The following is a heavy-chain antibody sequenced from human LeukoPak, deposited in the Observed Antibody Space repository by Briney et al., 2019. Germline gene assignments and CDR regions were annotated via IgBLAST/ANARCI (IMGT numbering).Heavy chain of an antibody. D-gene: IGHD4-17*01. CDR3: ARSMVTNYFDH. Sequence: PGGSLRLSCAASGFTFSSYEMNWVRQAPGKGLEWVSYISRSGSTIYYADSVQGRFTISRDNAENSLYLQMNSLRAEDTAVYYCARSMVTNYFDHWGQGTLVTVSS. J-gene: IGHJ4*02. CDR2: ISRSGSTI. CDR1: GFTFSSYE. V-gene: IGHV3-48*03.